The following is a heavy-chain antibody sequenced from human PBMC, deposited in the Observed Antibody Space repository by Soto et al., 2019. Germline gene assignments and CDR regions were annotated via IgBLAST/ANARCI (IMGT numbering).Heavy chain of an antibody. CDR1: GYTFTGYY. V-gene: IGHV1-2*04. Sequence: ASVKVSCKASGYTFTGYYMHWMRQAPGQGLEWMGWINPNSGGTNYAQKFQGWVTMTRDTSISTAYMELSRLRSDDTAVYYCARAGYCSSTSCYRPYYYYGMDVWGQGTTVTVSS. CDR2: INPNSGGT. CDR3: ARAGYCSSTSCYRPYYYYGMDV. J-gene: IGHJ6*02. D-gene: IGHD2-2*02.